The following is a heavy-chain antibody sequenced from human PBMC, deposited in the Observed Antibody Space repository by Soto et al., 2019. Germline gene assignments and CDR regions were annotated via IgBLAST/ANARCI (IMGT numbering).Heavy chain of an antibody. CDR2: INHSGST. J-gene: IGHJ6*03. Sequence: SETLSLTCAVYGGSFSGYYLSWIRQPPGKGLEWIGEINHSGSTNYNPSLKSRVTISVDTSKNQFSLKLSSVTAADTAVYYCARVGLEPPYYYYYMDVWGKGTTVTVSS. CDR3: ARVGLEPPYYYYYMDV. CDR1: GGSFSGYY. V-gene: IGHV4-34*01. D-gene: IGHD1-1*01.